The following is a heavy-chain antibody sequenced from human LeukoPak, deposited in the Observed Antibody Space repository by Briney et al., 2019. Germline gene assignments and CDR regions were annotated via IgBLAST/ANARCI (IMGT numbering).Heavy chain of an antibody. CDR1: GGTFSSYA. J-gene: IGHJ6*03. D-gene: IGHD2-2*02. CDR2: IIPIFGTA. Sequence: SVKVSCKASGGTFSSYAISWVRQAPGQGLEWMGGIIPIFGTANYAQKFQGRVTITTDESTSTAYMELSSLRSEDTAVYYCARVPPGGCSSTSCYKGDYYYYYYMDVWGKGTTVTVSS. V-gene: IGHV1-69*05. CDR3: ARVPPGGCSSTSCYKGDYYYYYYMDV.